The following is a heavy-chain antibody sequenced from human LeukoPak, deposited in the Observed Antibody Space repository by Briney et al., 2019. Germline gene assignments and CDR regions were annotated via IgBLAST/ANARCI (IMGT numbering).Heavy chain of an antibody. D-gene: IGHD6-6*01. V-gene: IGHV1-8*03. J-gene: IGHJ5*02. Sequence: ASVKVSCKASGYTFTGYDINWVRQATGRGLEWMGWMNPNSGNTGYAQKFQGRLTISRNTSTTTAYMELNSLRSEDTAMYFCARGIIAARRGSWFDPWGQGTLVTVSS. CDR3: ARGIIAARRGSWFDP. CDR1: GYTFTGYD. CDR2: MNPNSGNT.